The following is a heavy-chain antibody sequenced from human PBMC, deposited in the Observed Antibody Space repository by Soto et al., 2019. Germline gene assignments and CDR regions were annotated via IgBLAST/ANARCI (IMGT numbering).Heavy chain of an antibody. Sequence: SVKVSCKASGGTFSSYAISWVRQAPGQGLEWMGGIIPIFGTANYAQKFQGRVTITADESTSTAYMELSSLRSEDTAVYYCARSGSRYDSSGYMNPVDYWGQGXLVTVYS. CDR2: IIPIFGTA. CDR3: ARSGSRYDSSGYMNPVDY. J-gene: IGHJ4*02. V-gene: IGHV1-69*13. CDR1: GGTFSSYA. D-gene: IGHD3-22*01.